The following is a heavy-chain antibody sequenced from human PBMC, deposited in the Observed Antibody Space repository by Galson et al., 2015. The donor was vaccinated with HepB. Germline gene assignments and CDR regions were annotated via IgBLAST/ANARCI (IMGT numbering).Heavy chain of an antibody. CDR2: IIPIFGTA. D-gene: IGHD2-2*01. J-gene: IGHJ6*02. Sequence: SVKVSCKASGGTFSSYAISWVRQAPGQGLEWMGGIIPIFGTANYAQKFQGRVTITADESTSTAYMELSSLRSEDTAVYYCARVTVGYCSSTSCYSSRYYYGMDVWGQGTTVTVSS. CDR1: GGTFSSYA. V-gene: IGHV1-69*13. CDR3: ARVTVGYCSSTSCYSSRYYYGMDV.